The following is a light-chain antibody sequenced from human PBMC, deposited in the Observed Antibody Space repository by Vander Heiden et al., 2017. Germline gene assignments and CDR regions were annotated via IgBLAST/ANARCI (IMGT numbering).Light chain of an antibody. CDR1: SLRRYY. Sequence: SSELTQDPAASVALGQTVTITCQGDSLRRYYATWYQKKPRRAPVLVIYSNNERPSGIPDRFSGSSSGNTASLTITGTQAEDEADYYCDSRDSSGDHVVFGGGTKLTVL. V-gene: IGLV3-19*01. CDR3: DSRDSSGDHVV. J-gene: IGLJ2*01. CDR2: SNN.